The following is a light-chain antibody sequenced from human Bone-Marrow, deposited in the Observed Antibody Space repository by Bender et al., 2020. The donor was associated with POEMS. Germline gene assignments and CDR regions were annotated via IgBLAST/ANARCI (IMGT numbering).Light chain of an antibody. CDR1: SSDVGGYNL. CDR3: SSYTSSSTFV. CDR2: DVS. J-gene: IGLJ1*01. V-gene: IGLV2-14*03. Sequence: QSALTQPASVSGSPGQSITISCTGTSSDVGGYNLVSWYQQHPGKAPKLLIYDVSHRPSGVSDRFSGSKSGNTASLTISGLRPEDEADYYCSSYTSSSTFVFGTGTTVTVL.